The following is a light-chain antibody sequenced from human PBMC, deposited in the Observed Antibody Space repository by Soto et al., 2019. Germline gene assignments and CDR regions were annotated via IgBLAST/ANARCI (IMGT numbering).Light chain of an antibody. J-gene: IGKJ1*01. CDR3: QQYNNWPRT. CDR2: DAS. V-gene: IGKV3D-15*01. CDR1: QSISSTY. Sequence: EIVLTQSPGTLSLSPGERATLSCRASQSISSTYLTWYHQRPGQAPRLLIYDASRRATGIPARFSGSGSGTEFTLTISSLQSEDFAVYYCQQYNNWPRTFGQGTKVDIK.